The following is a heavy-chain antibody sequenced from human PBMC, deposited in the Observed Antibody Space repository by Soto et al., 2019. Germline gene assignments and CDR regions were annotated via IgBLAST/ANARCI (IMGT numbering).Heavy chain of an antibody. V-gene: IGHV1-18*01. CDR1: GYIFSSYG. CDR2: ISGYHGYT. CDR3: ARDVGRLPGGCRRWAVDD. D-gene: IGHD6-19*01. Sequence: QVQLVQSGAEVKEPGASVKVSCKTSGYIFSSYGISWVRQAPGQGPEWVGWISGYHGYTDYARKLRDRVTMTTDTFTSTVYMEVRSLTSDDSAVYYCARDVGRLPGGCRRWAVDDWGHGTLVTVSS. J-gene: IGHJ4*01.